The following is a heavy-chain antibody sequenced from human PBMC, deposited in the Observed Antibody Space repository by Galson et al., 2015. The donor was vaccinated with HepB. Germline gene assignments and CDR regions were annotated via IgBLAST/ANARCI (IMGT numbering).Heavy chain of an antibody. D-gene: IGHD1-26*01. CDR2: FYPVGSI. Sequence: SLRLSCAASGFSVASYYMNWVRQAPGKGLEWVAVFYPVGSIYYEESVKGRFTVVRSKSNNTLAILMNGLRGADKAVYYCATSEGVQERLAVWGQGTTVIVSS. CDR3: ATSEGVQERLAV. V-gene: IGHV3-53*01. CDR1: GFSVASYY. J-gene: IGHJ6*02.